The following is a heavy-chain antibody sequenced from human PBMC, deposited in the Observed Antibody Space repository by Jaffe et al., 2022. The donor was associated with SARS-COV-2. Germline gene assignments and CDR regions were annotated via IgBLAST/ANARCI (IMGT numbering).Heavy chain of an antibody. V-gene: IGHV1-18*01. D-gene: IGHD2-15*01. CDR2: ISAYNGNT. Sequence: QVQLVQSGAEVKKPGASVKVSCKASGYTFTSYGISWVRQAPGQGLEWMGWISAYNGNTNYAQKLQGRVTMTTDTSTSTAYMELRSLRSDDTAVYYCARDETYCSGGSCYSGKPAFDYWGQGTLVTVSS. J-gene: IGHJ4*02. CDR1: GYTFTSYG. CDR3: ARDETYCSGGSCYSGKPAFDY.